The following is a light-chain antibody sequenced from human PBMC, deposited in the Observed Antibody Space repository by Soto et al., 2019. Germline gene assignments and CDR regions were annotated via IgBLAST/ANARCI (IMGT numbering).Light chain of an antibody. CDR3: QQLSSYPLT. CDR2: GAS. Sequence: IQLTQSTSSLSASVGDRVTITCRASQGIASYLAWYLQKPGKAPKLLISGASTLHSGVPSRFSGSGSGTDVTLTIRSLQPEDFATYYCQQLSSYPLTFGGGTKVEIK. J-gene: IGKJ4*01. V-gene: IGKV1-9*01. CDR1: QGIASY.